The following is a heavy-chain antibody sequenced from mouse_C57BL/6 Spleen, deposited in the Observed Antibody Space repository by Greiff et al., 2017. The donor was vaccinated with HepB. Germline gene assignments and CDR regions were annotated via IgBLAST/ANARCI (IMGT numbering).Heavy chain of an antibody. J-gene: IGHJ4*01. V-gene: IGHV1-64*01. Sequence: VQLQQPGAELVKPGASVKLSCKASGYTFTSYWMHWVKQRPGQGLEWIGMIHPNSGSTNYNEKFKSKATLTVDKSSSTAYMQLSSLTSEDSAVYYCATNYYGSSYHAMDYWGQGTSVTVSS. CDR2: IHPNSGST. CDR1: GYTFTSYW. D-gene: IGHD1-1*01. CDR3: ATNYYGSSYHAMDY.